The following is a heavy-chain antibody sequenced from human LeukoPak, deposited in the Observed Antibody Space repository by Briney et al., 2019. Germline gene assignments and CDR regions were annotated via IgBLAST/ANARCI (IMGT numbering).Heavy chain of an antibody. Sequence: GASVKVSCKASGYSFTTYDINWVRQAPGQGLEWLGWINTKTGSPTYAQGLAGRFVISLDTSVSTAFVQITSLKAEDTAVYYCARETAHYSYTWYNSGMDVWGQGSTVIVSS. CDR1: GYSFTTYD. CDR2: INTKTGSP. CDR3: ARETAHYSYTWYNSGMDV. D-gene: IGHD5-18*01. V-gene: IGHV7-4-1*02. J-gene: IGHJ6*02.